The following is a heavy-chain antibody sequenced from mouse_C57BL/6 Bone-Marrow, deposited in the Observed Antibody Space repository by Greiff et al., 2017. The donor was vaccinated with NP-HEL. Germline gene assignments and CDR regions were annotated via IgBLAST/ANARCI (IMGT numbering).Heavy chain of an antibody. CDR1: GYSITSGYY. V-gene: IGHV3-6*01. CDR3: ARAYGNYLDY. Sequence: ESGPGLVKPSQSLSLSCTVTGYSITSGYYWNLIRRFPGNKLEWVGSLSYAGSNNYSPSFQTQISITRDTSNNPFFLKLNSVTAEDAAAYYCARAYGNYLDYWGQGTTLTAS. CDR2: LSYAGSN. D-gene: IGHD2-10*02. J-gene: IGHJ2*01.